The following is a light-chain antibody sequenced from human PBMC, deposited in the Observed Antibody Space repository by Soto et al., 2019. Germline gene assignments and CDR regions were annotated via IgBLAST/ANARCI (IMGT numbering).Light chain of an antibody. CDR3: QQYGDRPRT. Sequence: EVVLTQSPATLSVSPGDRATLSCRASQGIGSAVAWYHQRSGQAPRLLIFDASIRVPTTPARFSGSVSGTEFTLTISSLESEDFAVYFCQQYGDRPRTFGQGTKVEIK. V-gene: IGKV3-15*01. CDR2: DAS. CDR1: QGIGSA. J-gene: IGKJ1*01.